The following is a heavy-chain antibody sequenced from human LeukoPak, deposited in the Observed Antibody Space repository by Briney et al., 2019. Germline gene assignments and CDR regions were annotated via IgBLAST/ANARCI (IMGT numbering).Heavy chain of an antibody. CDR1: GGTFSSYA. CDR3: ARDRPDIVVVVAANGNWFDP. CDR2: IIPIFGTA. V-gene: IGHV1-69*01. J-gene: IGHJ5*02. D-gene: IGHD2-15*01. Sequence: GSSVKVSCKASGGTFSSYAISWVRQAPGQGLEWMGGIIPIFGTANYAQKFQGRVTITADESTSTAYMELSSLRSEDTAVYYCARDRPDIVVVVAANGNWFDPWGQGTLVTVSS.